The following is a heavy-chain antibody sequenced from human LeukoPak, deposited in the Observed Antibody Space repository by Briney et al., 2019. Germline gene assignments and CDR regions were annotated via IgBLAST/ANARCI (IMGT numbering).Heavy chain of an antibody. CDR2: INPTGTGT. CDR1: GYTFINNW. V-gene: IGHV1-46*01. J-gene: IGHJ4*02. D-gene: IGHD3-22*01. Sequence: ASVKVSCKASGYTFINNWMHWVRQAPGQGLEWIGLINPTGTGTLYAQKFQGRVTMTRDMSTSTAYMELSSLRSEDTAVYYCATDLGGSGYLMDYWGQGTLVTVSS. CDR3: ATDLGGSGYLMDY.